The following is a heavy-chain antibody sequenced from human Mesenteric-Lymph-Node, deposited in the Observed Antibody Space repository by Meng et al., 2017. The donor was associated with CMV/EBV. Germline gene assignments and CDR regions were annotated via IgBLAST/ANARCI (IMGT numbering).Heavy chain of an antibody. CDR3: VRDRELGRDDAFDI. CDR2: IKPNTADT. D-gene: IGHD1-7*01. J-gene: IGHJ3*02. CDR1: GYTFTGYN. Sequence: ASVKVSCKSSGYTFTGYNLHWVRQAPGQGLEWMGWIKPNTADTYHPPKFQGRVSMTRDTSITTIYLELFNLRSDDSAIYYWVRDRELGRDDAFDIWGQGTMVTVSS. V-gene: IGHV1-2*02.